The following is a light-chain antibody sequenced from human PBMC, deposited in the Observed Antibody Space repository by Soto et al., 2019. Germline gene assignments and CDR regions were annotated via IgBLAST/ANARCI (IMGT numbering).Light chain of an antibody. Sequence: EIVLTQSPGTLSLSPGERATLSRRASQSVSSSYLAWYQQKPGQAPRLLIYGASSRATGVPDRFSGSGSGTDFTLTISRLEPEDFAVYYCQQCGSAPLTFGQGTKVEIK. J-gene: IGKJ1*01. CDR3: QQCGSAPLT. CDR1: QSVSSSY. CDR2: GAS. V-gene: IGKV3-20*01.